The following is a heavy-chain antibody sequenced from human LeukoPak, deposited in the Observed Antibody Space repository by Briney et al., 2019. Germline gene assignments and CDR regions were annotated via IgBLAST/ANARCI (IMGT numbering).Heavy chain of an antibody. J-gene: IGHJ4*02. V-gene: IGHV4-4*07. Sequence: PSETLSLTCTVSGGSISSYYWSWIRQPAGKGLEWIGRIYSSGSTNYNPSLKGRVTMSVDTSKNQFSLKLSSVTAADTAVYYCAREVYSSGWYTSNYFDYWGQGTLVTVSS. D-gene: IGHD6-19*01. CDR3: AREVYSSGWYTSNYFDY. CDR1: GGSISSYY. CDR2: IYSSGST.